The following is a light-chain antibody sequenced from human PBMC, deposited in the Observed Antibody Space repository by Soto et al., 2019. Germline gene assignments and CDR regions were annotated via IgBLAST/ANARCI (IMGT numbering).Light chain of an antibody. CDR3: QQYGGVPYT. Sequence: EIVLTQSPGTLSLSPGQRATLSCRASESISRDYLAWYQQRLGQAPRLLIYGASSGATGIPDRFSGSGSGTDFTLTISRLEPEDFAIYYCQQYGGVPYTFGQGTKVEI. CDR1: ESISRDY. J-gene: IGKJ2*01. CDR2: GAS. V-gene: IGKV3-20*01.